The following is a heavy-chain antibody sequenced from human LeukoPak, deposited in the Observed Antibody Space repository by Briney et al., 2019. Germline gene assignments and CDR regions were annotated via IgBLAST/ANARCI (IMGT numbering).Heavy chain of an antibody. CDR3: ARGVFGVVSAFDY. CDR2: IYYSGSKT. Sequence: SETLSLTCTVSGGSISSSSYCWGWVRQPPGKGLEWIASIYYSGSKTFYNPSLKSRVTISVDTSKNQFSLKLSSVTAADTAVYYCARGVFGVVSAFDYWGQGTLVTVSS. V-gene: IGHV4-39*07. D-gene: IGHD3-3*01. J-gene: IGHJ4*02. CDR1: GGSISSSSYC.